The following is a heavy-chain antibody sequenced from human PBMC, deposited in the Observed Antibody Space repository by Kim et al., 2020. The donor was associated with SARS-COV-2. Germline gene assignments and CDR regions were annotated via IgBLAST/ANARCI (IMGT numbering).Heavy chain of an antibody. Sequence: SETLSLTCAVYGGSFSGYYWSWIRQPPGKGLEWIGEINHSGSTNYNPSLKSRVTISVDTSKNQFSLKLSSVTAADTAVYYCARGSGLNGVCYFMDYWGQGTLVTVSS. J-gene: IGHJ4*02. CDR1: GGSFSGYY. CDR3: ARGSGLNGVCYFMDY. D-gene: IGHD2-8*01. V-gene: IGHV4-34*01. CDR2: INHSGST.